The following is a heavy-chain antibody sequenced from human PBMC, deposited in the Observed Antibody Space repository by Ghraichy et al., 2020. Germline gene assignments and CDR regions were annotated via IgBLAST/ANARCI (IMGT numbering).Heavy chain of an antibody. V-gene: IGHV3-23*01. J-gene: IGHJ6*02. CDR1: GFTFSSYA. D-gene: IGHD2-8*01. CDR2: ISGSGGST. Sequence: GGSLRLSCAASGFTFSSYAMSWVRQAPGKGLEWVSAISGSGGSTYYADSVKGRFTISRDNSKNTLYLQMNSLRAEDTAVYYCAKANGVGPGYYYGMDVWGQGTTVTVSS. CDR3: AKANGVGPGYYYGMDV.